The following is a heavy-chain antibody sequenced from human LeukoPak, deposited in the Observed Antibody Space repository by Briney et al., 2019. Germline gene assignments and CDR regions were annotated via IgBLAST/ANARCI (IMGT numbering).Heavy chain of an antibody. CDR1: RGSISGYS. V-gene: IGHV4-59*01. CDR3: VRGPYGASISKWFDP. CDR2: IYYSGDT. J-gene: IGHJ5*02. Sequence: SETLSLTCTVSRGSISGYSWSWIRQSPGGGLEWIGYIYYSGDTTYNPSLRSRVTMSVDTSKNQFSLQLRSMTTADTAVYYCVRGPYGASISKWFDPWGQGTQVIVSP. D-gene: IGHD4/OR15-4a*01.